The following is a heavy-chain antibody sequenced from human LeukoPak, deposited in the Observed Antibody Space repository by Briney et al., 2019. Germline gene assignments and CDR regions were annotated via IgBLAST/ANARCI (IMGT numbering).Heavy chain of an antibody. CDR1: GGTFSSYA. CDR3: ARSPRGLGRTHWFDP. J-gene: IGHJ5*02. CDR2: IIPNLGIA. V-gene: IGHV1-69*04. Sequence: GASVKVSCKASGGTFSSYAISWVRQAPGQGLEWMGRIIPNLGIANYAQKFQGRVTITADKSTSTAYMELSSLRSEDTAVYYCARSPRGLGRTHWFDPWGQGTLVTVSS. D-gene: IGHD3-10*01.